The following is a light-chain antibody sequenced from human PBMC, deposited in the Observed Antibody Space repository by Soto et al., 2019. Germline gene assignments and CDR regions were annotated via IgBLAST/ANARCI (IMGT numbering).Light chain of an antibody. CDR2: KAS. CDR3: QQYKSYPLT. J-gene: IGKJ4*01. V-gene: IGKV1-5*03. CDR1: QSISSW. Sequence: DIQMTQSPFTLSASVGDRVTITCRASQSISSWLAWYQQKPGKAPKLLIYKASTLQSGVPSSFSGSGSGTEFTLTISSLLPDDFATYYCQQYKSYPLTFGGGTKVDIK.